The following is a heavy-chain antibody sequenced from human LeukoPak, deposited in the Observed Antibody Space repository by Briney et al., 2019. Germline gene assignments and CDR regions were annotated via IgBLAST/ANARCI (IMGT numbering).Heavy chain of an antibody. V-gene: IGHV3-21*01. D-gene: IGHD3-10*01. CDR1: GFTFSSYS. Sequence: GVLRLSCAASGFTFSSYSMNWVRQAPGKGLEWVSSISSSSSYIYYADSVKGRFTISRDNAKNSLYLQMNSLRAEDTAVYYCAREPGKGKDYWGQGTLVTVSS. CDR2: ISSSSSYI. CDR3: AREPGKGKDY. J-gene: IGHJ4*02.